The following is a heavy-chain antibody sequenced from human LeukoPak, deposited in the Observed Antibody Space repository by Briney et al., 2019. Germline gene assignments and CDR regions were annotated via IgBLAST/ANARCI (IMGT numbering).Heavy chain of an antibody. CDR1: GFTFSSYA. D-gene: IGHD3-16*01. CDR2: ISYDGSNK. CDR3: ARVGRGTSSVKGPFDY. J-gene: IGHJ4*02. Sequence: GGSLRLSCAASGFTFSSYAMHWVRQAPGKGLEWVAVISYDGSNKYYADSVKGRFTISRDNSKNTLYLQMNSLRAEDTAVYYCARVGRGTSSVKGPFDYWGQGTLVTVSS. V-gene: IGHV3-30-3*01.